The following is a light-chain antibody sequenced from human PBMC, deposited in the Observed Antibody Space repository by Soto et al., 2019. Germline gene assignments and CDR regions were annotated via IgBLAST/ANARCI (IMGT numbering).Light chain of an antibody. Sequence: AIQMTQSPSSLSASVGDRVTITCRASQGIRNDLAWYQQKPGKAPKFLIYAASNLQSGVPSRFSGSGSGTDFTLTISSQQPEDFATYYCLQDYNYPYTFGQGTKLEIK. J-gene: IGKJ2*01. CDR1: QGIRND. CDR2: AAS. V-gene: IGKV1-6*01. CDR3: LQDYNYPYT.